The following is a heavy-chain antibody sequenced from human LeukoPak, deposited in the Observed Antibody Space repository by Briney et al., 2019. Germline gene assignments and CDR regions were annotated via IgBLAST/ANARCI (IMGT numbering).Heavy chain of an antibody. Sequence: PGRSLRLSRAASGFTFDDFGMSWVRQVPGKGLEWVSGINWNGGSTGYVDSVKGRFTISRDNAKNSLYLQMNSLRAEDTAFYYCAREGYCSSTSCAYGMDVWGQGTTVTVSS. CDR1: GFTFDDFG. CDR3: AREGYCSSTSCAYGMDV. V-gene: IGHV3-20*04. CDR2: INWNGGST. J-gene: IGHJ6*02. D-gene: IGHD2-2*01.